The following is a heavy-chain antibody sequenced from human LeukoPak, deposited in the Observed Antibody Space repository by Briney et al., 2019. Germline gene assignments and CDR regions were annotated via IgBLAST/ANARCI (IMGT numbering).Heavy chain of an antibody. D-gene: IGHD3-10*01. V-gene: IGHV4-4*02. CDR2: IYHSGNS. CDR1: GGSISSNNW. Sequence: SETLSLTCAVSGGSISSNNWWSWVRQPPGKGLEWIGGIYHSGNSNYNPSLKSRVTISVDKSTNQFSLKLSSVTAADTAVYYCARENMVRGVIESPWGQGTLVTVSS. J-gene: IGHJ5*02. CDR3: ARENMVRGVIESP.